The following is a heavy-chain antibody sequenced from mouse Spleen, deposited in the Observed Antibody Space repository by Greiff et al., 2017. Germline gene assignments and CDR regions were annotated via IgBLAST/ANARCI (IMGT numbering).Heavy chain of an antibody. CDR1: GYTFTSYW. V-gene: IGHV1-7*01. J-gene: IGHJ4*01. CDR3: ATAFYGFYAMDY. Sequence: QVQLQQSGAELAKPGASVKLSCKASGYTFTSYWMHWVKQRPGQGLEWIGYINPSSGYTKYNQKFKGKATLTVDKSSSTAYMELRSLTSEDTAVYYCATAFYGFYAMDYWGQGTSVTVSS. CDR2: INPSSGYT. D-gene: IGHD1-1*01.